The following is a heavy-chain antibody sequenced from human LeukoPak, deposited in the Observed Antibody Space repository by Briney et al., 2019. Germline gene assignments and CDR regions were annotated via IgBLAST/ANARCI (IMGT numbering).Heavy chain of an antibody. CDR3: AREESGGYFDY. Sequence: GASVKVSCKASGYTFTSYYMHWARQAPGQGLEWMGVSNPSGVGTNYAQKFQGRVTMTRDTSTTTVYMELSSLRSEDTAVYYCAREESGGYFDYWGQGTLVTVSS. V-gene: IGHV1-46*01. CDR1: GYTFTSYY. J-gene: IGHJ4*02. CDR2: SNPSGVGT. D-gene: IGHD2-8*02.